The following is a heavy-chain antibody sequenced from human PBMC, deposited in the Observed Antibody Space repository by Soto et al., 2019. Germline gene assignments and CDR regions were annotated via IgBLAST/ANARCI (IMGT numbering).Heavy chain of an antibody. CDR2: INPLPTSGST. CDR1: GYIFTNYY. Sequence: QVQLVQSGAEVKKPGASVKVSCKASGYIFTNYYIHWVRQAPGQGLEWMAIINPLPTSGSTNYAQKFEGRVTVTRDTSTSTVDLELSSLRSADTAVYYCARDLAAAAYWGQGTLVTVSS. CDR3: ARDLAAAAY. V-gene: IGHV1-46*01. J-gene: IGHJ4*02. D-gene: IGHD6-13*01.